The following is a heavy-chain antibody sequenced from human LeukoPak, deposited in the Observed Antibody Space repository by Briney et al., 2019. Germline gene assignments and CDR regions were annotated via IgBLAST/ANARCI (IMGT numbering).Heavy chain of an antibody. J-gene: IGHJ4*02. D-gene: IGHD3-16*01. CDR3: ARTSPTSHFDF. CDR1: GFTFTTYW. Sequence: AGGSLRLSCVASGFTFTTYWMHWVRQAPGKGLVWVSCIIGDGSNTNYADSVKCRFTISRDNARNTLYLQMNGLRAEDTALYYCARTSPTSHFDFWGQGTLVTVSS. V-gene: IGHV3-74*01. CDR2: IIGDGSNT.